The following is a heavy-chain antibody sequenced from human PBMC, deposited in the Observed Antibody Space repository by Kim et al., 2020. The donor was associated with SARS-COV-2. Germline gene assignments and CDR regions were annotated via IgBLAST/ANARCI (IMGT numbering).Heavy chain of an antibody. D-gene: IGHD3-9*01. V-gene: IGHV2-5*02. CDR3: AHSAMPLLRYFDWLTRTVSWFDP. CDR2: IYWDDDK. CDR1: GFSLSTSGVG. J-gene: IGHJ5*02. Sequence: SGPTLVNPTQTLTLTCTFSGFSLSTSGVGVGWIRQPPGKALEWLALIYWDDDKRYSPSLKSRLTITKDTSKNQVVLTMTNMDPVDTATYYCAHSAMPLLRYFDWLTRTVSWFDPWGQGTLITVSS.